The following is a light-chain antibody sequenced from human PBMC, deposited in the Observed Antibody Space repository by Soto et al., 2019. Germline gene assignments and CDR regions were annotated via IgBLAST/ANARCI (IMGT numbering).Light chain of an antibody. V-gene: IGKV1-5*01. Sequence: DIQMTQSPSTLSASVGDRVTITCRASQRISNWLAWYQQKPGKAPKLQIYYASSFASGVPTRFSGSGSGTEYTLTISSLLPVDFAPSDCQQYNRSPWTFGHGNKVEIK. CDR2: YAS. CDR1: QRISNW. CDR3: QQYNRSPWT. J-gene: IGKJ1*01.